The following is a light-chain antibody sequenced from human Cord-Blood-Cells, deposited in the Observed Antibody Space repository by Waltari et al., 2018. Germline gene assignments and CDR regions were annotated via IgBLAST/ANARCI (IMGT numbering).Light chain of an antibody. CDR2: DVS. J-gene: IGLJ1*01. CDR1: SSDVGRYNY. Sequence: QSALTQPRSVSGSPGQSVTISCTGTSSDVGRYNYVSWYQQHPGKAPKLMIYDVSKRPSGVPDRFSGSKSGNTASLTISGLQAEDEVDYYCCSYAGSYVFGTGTKVTVL. V-gene: IGLV2-11*01. CDR3: CSYAGSYV.